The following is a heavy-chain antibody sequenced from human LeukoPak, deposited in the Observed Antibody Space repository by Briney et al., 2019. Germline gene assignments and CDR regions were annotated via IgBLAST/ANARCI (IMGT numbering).Heavy chain of an antibody. Sequence: SETLSLTCTVSGGSISSGGYYWSWIRQHPGTGLEWIGYIYYSGSTYYNPSLKSRVTISVDTSKNQFSLKLSSVTAADTAVYYCARIVSVYDSSGYYYRSWFDPWGQGTLVTVSS. J-gene: IGHJ5*02. CDR1: GGSISSGGYY. D-gene: IGHD3-22*01. CDR3: ARIVSVYDSSGYYYRSWFDP. CDR2: IYYSGST. V-gene: IGHV4-31*03.